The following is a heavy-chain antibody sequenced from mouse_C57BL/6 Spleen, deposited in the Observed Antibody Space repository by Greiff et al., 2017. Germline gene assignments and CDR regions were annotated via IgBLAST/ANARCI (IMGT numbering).Heavy chain of an antibody. CDR2: INPSNGGT. V-gene: IGHV1-53*01. CDR3: AREVITTVVEDGYFDV. J-gene: IGHJ1*03. Sequence: VQLQQPGTELVKPGASVKLSCKASGYTFTSYWMHWVKQRPGQGLEWIGNINPSNGGTNYNEKFKSKATLTVDKSSSTAYMQLSSLTSEDSAVYYCAREVITTVVEDGYFDVGGTGTTVTVSS. CDR1: GYTFTSYW. D-gene: IGHD1-1*01.